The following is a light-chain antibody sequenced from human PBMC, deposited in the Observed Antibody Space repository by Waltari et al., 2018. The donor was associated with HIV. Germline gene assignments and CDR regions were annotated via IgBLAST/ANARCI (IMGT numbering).Light chain of an antibody. J-gene: IGLJ2*01. Sequence: QSALTQPASVSGSPGQSITISCTGTSSEVGSYNLVSWYQQHPGKAPKLMIYEGSKRPSGVSNRFSGYKSGNTASLTSSGLQAEDVADYYCLSYAGSSTWVFGGGTKLTVL. V-gene: IGLV2-23*01. CDR2: EGS. CDR3: LSYAGSSTWV. CDR1: SSEVGSYNL.